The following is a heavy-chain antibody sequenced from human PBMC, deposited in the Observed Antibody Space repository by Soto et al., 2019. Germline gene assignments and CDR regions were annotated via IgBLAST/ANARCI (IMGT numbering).Heavy chain of an antibody. J-gene: IGHJ2*01. V-gene: IGHV1-8*01. CDR1: GYTFSNNG. CDR2: VNPNSGNT. CDR3: ARVTRTWFFDL. Sequence: QAQLARSGAEVKKPGASVKVSCKASGYTFSNNGINWVRQAPGQGLEWMGWVNPNSGNTGYAQKFQGRVTMSRDTSTTTAYMELSSLRSEDTAVYYCARVTRTWFFDLWGRGTLVTVSS.